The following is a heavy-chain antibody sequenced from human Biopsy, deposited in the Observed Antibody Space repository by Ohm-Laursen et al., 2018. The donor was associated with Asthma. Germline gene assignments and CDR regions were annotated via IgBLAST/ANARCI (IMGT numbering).Heavy chain of an antibody. J-gene: IGHJ6*02. V-gene: IGHV1-69*01. CDR1: GGTFSNFA. CDR2: IMTVFGTT. Sequence: SSVKVSCKAPGGTFSNFAISWVRQAPGQGLEWLGGIMTVFGTTNYAQKFQGRVTITADESTSTAYMEMTSLRSEDTVIYYCARCQVGYSSGWSLLLKKIYYSGMDVWGQGTAVTVSS. CDR3: ARCQVGYSSGWSLLLKKIYYSGMDV. D-gene: IGHD6-19*01.